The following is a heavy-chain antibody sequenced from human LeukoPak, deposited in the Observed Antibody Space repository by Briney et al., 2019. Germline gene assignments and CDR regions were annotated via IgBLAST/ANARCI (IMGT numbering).Heavy chain of an antibody. J-gene: IGHJ4*02. CDR2: IGGGGPTT. D-gene: IGHD6-19*01. Sequence: PGGSLRLSCAASGFTFSTYAMNWVRQAPAKGLEWVSTIGGGGPTTDYADSVQGRFTISRDNSKNTLYPQMNSLRAEDTAVYFCARGFLGGTDQYFDSWGQGTLVTVSS. V-gene: IGHV3-23*01. CDR3: ARGFLGGTDQYFDS. CDR1: GFTFSTYA.